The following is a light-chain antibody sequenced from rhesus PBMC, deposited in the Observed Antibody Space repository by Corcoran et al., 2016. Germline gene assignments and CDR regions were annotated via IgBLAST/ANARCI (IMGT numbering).Light chain of an antibody. Sequence: DIQMTQSPSSVSASVGDRVTITCRASQGISSYLAWYQQKQGKAPKLLIYYATTLQSGVPSRFSGSGSGTEFTLTINSLQPEDFATYYCQQYNSLPYSFGQGTKVEIK. J-gene: IGKJ2*01. CDR1: QGISSY. CDR2: YAT. CDR3: QQYNSLPYS. V-gene: IGKV1-25*01.